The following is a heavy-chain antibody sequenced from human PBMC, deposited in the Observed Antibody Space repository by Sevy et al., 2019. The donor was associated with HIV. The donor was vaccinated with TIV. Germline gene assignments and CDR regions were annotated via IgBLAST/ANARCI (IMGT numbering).Heavy chain of an antibody. CDR1: GFTFTYTW. CDR3: TTSTQVDYYGMDV. Sequence: GGSPRLSCAASGFTFTYTWMNWVRQAPGKGLEWVGRIRSKTDGGTTDYAAPVKGRFTISRDDSKNTLFLQMNSLKTEDTAVYYCTTSTQVDYYGMDVWGQGTTVTVSS. J-gene: IGHJ6*02. CDR2: IRSKTDGGTT. V-gene: IGHV3-15*07. D-gene: IGHD4-4*01.